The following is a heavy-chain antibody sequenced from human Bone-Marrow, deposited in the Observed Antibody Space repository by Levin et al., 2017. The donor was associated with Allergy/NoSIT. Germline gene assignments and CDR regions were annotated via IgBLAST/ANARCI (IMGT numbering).Heavy chain of an antibody. D-gene: IGHD4-17*01. Sequence: SVKVSCKASGGSFNTYALNWVRQAPGQGLEWLGGIIPIFGPANYPQNFQGRVTITADKSTTTAYMELSSLRYEDTAVYYCTIPYGLYDRDVWGQGTTVTVSS. CDR2: IIPIFGPA. CDR3: TIPYGLYDRDV. J-gene: IGHJ6*02. CDR1: GGSFNTYA. V-gene: IGHV1-69*06.